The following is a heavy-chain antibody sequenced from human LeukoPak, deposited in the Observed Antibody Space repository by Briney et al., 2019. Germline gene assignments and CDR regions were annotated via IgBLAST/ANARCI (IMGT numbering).Heavy chain of an antibody. J-gene: IGHJ4*02. V-gene: IGHV4-61*02. D-gene: IGHD6-13*01. CDR1: GGSISSGSYY. CDR2: IYTSGST. Sequence: PSETLSLTCTVSGGSISSGSYYWSWIRQPAGKGLEWIGRIYTSGSTNYNPSLKSRVTISVDTSKNQFSLKLSSVTAADTAVYYCARLNTNSSSWYFLYWGQGTLVTVSS. CDR3: ARLNTNSSSWYFLY.